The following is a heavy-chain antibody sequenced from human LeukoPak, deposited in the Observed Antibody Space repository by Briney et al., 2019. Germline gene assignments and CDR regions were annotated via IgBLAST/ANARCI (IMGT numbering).Heavy chain of an antibody. Sequence: ASVTVSCKASGYTFTSYYMHWVRQAPGQGLEWMGIINPSGGSISYAQKFQGRVTMTRDTSTSTVYMELSSLRSEDTAVYYCARESCSGGSCWSPGSLNWFDPWGQGTLVTVSS. V-gene: IGHV1-46*01. CDR3: ARESCSGGSCWSPGSLNWFDP. CDR2: INPSGGSI. J-gene: IGHJ5*02. D-gene: IGHD2-15*01. CDR1: GYTFTSYY.